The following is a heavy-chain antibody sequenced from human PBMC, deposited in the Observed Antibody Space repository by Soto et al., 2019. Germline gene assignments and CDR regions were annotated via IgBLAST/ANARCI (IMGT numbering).Heavy chain of an antibody. CDR1: GGSFSGYY. J-gene: IGHJ5*02. V-gene: IGHV4-34*01. D-gene: IGHD6-6*01. Sequence: SETLSLTCAVYGGSFSGYYWSWIRQPPGKGLEWIGEINHSGSTNYNPSLKSRVTISVDTSKNQFSLKLSSVTAADTAVYCCARVGYSSSSIWFDPWGQGTLVTVSS. CDR2: INHSGST. CDR3: ARVGYSSSSIWFDP.